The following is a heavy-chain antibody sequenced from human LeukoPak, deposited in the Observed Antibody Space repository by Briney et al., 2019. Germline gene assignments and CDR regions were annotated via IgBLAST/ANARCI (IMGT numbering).Heavy chain of an antibody. D-gene: IGHD1-26*01. Sequence: SVKVSCKASGGTFSSYAISWVRQAPGQGLEWMGGIIPIFGTANYAQKFQGRVTITTDESTSTAYMELGSLRSEDTAVYYCAGYSGSYYHYYYYYMDVWGKGTTVTVSS. CDR2: IIPIFGTA. V-gene: IGHV1-69*05. CDR1: GGTFSSYA. CDR3: AGYSGSYYHYYYYYMDV. J-gene: IGHJ6*03.